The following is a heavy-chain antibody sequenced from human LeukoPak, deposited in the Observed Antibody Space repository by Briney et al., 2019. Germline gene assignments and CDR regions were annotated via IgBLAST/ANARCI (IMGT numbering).Heavy chain of an antibody. Sequence: ASVKVSCTASGGTLSSYAISWVRQAPGQGLEWMGGIIPIFGTANYAQKFQGRVTITADESTSTAYMELSSLRSEDTAVYYCARGGTTVTNYYFDYWGQGTLVTVSS. V-gene: IGHV1-69*01. D-gene: IGHD4-17*01. CDR3: ARGGTTVTNYYFDY. J-gene: IGHJ4*02. CDR2: IIPIFGTA. CDR1: GGTLSSYA.